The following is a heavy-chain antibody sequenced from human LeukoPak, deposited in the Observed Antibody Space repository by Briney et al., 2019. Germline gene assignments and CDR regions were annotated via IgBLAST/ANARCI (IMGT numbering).Heavy chain of an antibody. V-gene: IGHV1-69*04. J-gene: IGHJ5*02. CDR3: ARGDIVMYGRENWFDP. CDR1: GYTFTGYY. CDR2: IIPILGIA. Sequence: ASVKVSCKASGYTFTGYYMHWVRQAPGQGLEWMGRIIPILGIANYAQKFQGRVTITADKSTSTAYMELSSLRSEDTAVYYCARGDIVMYGRENWFDPWGQGTLVTVSS. D-gene: IGHD2/OR15-2a*01.